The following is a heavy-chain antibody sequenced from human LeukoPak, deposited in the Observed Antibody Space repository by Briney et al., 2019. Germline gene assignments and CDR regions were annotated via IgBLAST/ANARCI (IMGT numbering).Heavy chain of an antibody. CDR1: GYTFTSYD. D-gene: IGHD2/OR15-2a*01. J-gene: IGHJ4*02. CDR2: MNPNRGNT. V-gene: IGHV1-8*01. Sequence: ASVNVSCKLSGYTFTSYDINWVRQATGQGLEWMGWMNPNRGNTGYAQKFQGRVTMTRNTSISTAYMELSSLRSEDTAVYYCARGNSRRKLYYFDYWGQGTLVTVSS. CDR3: ARGNSRRKLYYFDY.